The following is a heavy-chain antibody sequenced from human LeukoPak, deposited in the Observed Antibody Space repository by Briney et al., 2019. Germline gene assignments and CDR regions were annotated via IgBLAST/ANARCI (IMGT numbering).Heavy chain of an antibody. CDR2: INSDGSST. D-gene: IGHD1-26*01. CDR1: GFTFSNYW. CDR3: VRGGARRGLYTMDV. V-gene: IGHV3-74*01. Sequence: GGSLRLSCAASGFTFSNYWMHWVRQAPGKGLMWVSRINSDGSSTRYADSVKGRFTISRDNAKNTLYLQMNSLRAEDTAVYYCVRGGARRGLYTMDVWGQGTTVIVSS. J-gene: IGHJ6*02.